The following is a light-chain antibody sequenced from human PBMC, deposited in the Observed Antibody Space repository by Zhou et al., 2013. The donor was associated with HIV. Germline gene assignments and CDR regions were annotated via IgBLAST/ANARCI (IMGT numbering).Light chain of an antibody. CDR1: QDISNY. Sequence: DIQMTQSPSSLSASVGDRVTITCQASQDISNYLNWYQQKPGKAPKLLIYDASNLETGVPSRFSGSGSGTDFTFTISSLQPEDIAVYYCQQHDSLPLTFGPGNLKWKSN. V-gene: IGKV1-33*01. J-gene: IGKJ3*01. CDR3: QQHDSLPLT. CDR2: DAS.